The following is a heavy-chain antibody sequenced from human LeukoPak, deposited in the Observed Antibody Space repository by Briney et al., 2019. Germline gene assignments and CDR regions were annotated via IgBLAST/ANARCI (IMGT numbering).Heavy chain of an antibody. V-gene: IGHV3-13*03. CDR2: IGTAGDT. J-gene: IGHJ3*02. D-gene: IGHD6-13*01. CDR3: TKVRSSRKGAFDI. Sequence: PGGSLRLSCAACGFTFSSYDMHWVRQPPGKGLEWVSAIGTAGDTYYPGSVKGQFTISREDAKNSLYLQMNSLRAEDTAVYYCTKVRSSRKGAFDIWGQGTMVTVSS. CDR1: GFTFSSYD.